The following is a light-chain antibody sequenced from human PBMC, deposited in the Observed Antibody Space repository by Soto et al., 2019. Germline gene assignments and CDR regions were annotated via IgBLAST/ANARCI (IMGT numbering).Light chain of an antibody. CDR3: QQSYSTPWT. CDR1: QSVSEF. J-gene: IGKJ1*01. V-gene: IGKV3-11*01. CDR2: DAS. Sequence: EVVLTQSPATLSLSPGERATLSCRASQSVSEFLAWYQQKPGQAPRLLIYDASNRATGIPARFSGSGSGTDFTLTISSLEAEDFATYYCQQSYSTPWTFGQGTKVEIK.